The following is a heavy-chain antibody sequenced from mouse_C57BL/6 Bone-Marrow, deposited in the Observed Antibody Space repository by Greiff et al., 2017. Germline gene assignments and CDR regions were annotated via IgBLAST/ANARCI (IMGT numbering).Heavy chain of an antibody. J-gene: IGHJ3*01. Sequence: EVHLVESGGGLVKPGGSLKLSCAASGFTFSDYGMHWVRQAPEKGLEWVAYISSGSSTIYYADTVKGRFTISRDDAKNTLFLQMTSLRSDDTAMYYCARDYYDGFAYWGQGTLVTVSA. CDR2: ISSGSSTI. D-gene: IGHD1-1*01. V-gene: IGHV5-17*01. CDR3: ARDYYDGFAY. CDR1: GFTFSDYG.